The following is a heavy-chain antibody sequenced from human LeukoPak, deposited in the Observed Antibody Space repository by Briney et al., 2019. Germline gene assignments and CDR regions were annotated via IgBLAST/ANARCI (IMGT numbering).Heavy chain of an antibody. Sequence: PGGSLRLSCAASGFTFSSYAMSWVRQAPWKGLEWVSAISGSGGSTYYADSVKGRFTISRDNSKNTLYLQMNSLRAEDTAVYYCAKDRDVRGVISPYFDYWGQGTLVTVSS. D-gene: IGHD3-10*01. J-gene: IGHJ4*02. V-gene: IGHV3-23*01. CDR1: GFTFSSYA. CDR2: ISGSGGST. CDR3: AKDRDVRGVISPYFDY.